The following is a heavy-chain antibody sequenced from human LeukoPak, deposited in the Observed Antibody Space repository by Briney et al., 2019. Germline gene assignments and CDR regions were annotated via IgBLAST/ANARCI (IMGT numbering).Heavy chain of an antibody. D-gene: IGHD6-19*01. Sequence: SETLSLTCTVPGGSIRSSTYYWGWIRQPPGKGLEWIGSIYHSGITYYNPSLMSRVSISVDTSKKQFSLKVSSVTAADTAVYYCARDISSGWFISIDSWGQGTLVTVSS. CDR3: ARDISSGWFISIDS. CDR2: IYHSGIT. V-gene: IGHV4-39*07. J-gene: IGHJ4*02. CDR1: GGSIRSSTYY.